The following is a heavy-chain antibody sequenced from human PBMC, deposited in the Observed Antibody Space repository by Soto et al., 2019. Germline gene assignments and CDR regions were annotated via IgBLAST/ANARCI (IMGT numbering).Heavy chain of an antibody. D-gene: IGHD3-10*01. J-gene: IGHJ6*02. Sequence: PSETLSLTCAVYGGSFSGYYWSWIRQPPGKGLEWIGEINHSGSTNYNPSLKSRVTISVDTSKNQFSLKLSSVTAADTAVCYCARGQDGSGSYCMDVWGQGTTVTVSS. CDR3: ARGQDGSGSYCMDV. V-gene: IGHV4-34*01. CDR1: GGSFSGYY. CDR2: INHSGST.